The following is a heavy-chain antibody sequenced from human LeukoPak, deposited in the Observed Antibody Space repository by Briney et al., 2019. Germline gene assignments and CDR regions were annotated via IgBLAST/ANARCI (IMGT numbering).Heavy chain of an antibody. J-gene: IGHJ4*02. CDR1: GGSIRSYY. CDR3: ARARPGNDGGNFDY. D-gene: IGHD1-1*01. V-gene: IGHV4-59*01. Sequence: PSGTLSLTCTVSGGSIRSYYWSWSRQPPGKGLEWIGFIYYSGDTYYNPSLKSRVTISVDTSKNQFSLKLSSVTAADTAVYYCARARPGNDGGNFDYWGQGTLVTVSS. CDR2: IYYSGDT.